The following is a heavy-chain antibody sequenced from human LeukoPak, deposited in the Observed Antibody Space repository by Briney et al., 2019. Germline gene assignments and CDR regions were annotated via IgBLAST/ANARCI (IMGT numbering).Heavy chain of an antibody. CDR1: GFTVSSNY. J-gene: IGHJ4*02. V-gene: IGHV3-53*01. CDR3: ARDLTHRRNYDSSGYQIVPAF. Sequence: GGSLRLSCAASGFTVSSNYMSWVRQAPGKGLEWVSVIYSGGSTYYADSVKGRFTISRDNSKNTLYLQMNSLRSDDTAVYYCARDLTHRRNYDSSGYQIVPAFWGQGTLVTVSS. D-gene: IGHD3-22*01. CDR2: IYSGGST.